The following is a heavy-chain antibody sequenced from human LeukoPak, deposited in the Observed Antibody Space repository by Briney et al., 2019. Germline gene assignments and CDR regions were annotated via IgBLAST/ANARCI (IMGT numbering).Heavy chain of an antibody. J-gene: IGHJ6*03. V-gene: IGHV1-46*01. CDR2: INPSGGSA. CDR1: GYTFTSYY. D-gene: IGHD3-22*01. CDR3: ARGKGADYYYDSSTLTPYYMDV. Sequence: ASVKVSCKTSGYTFTSYYMHWVRQAPGQGLEWMGIINPSGGSASYAQKFQGRVTMTRDMSTSTVYMELSSLRSEDTAVYYCARGKGADYYYDSSTLTPYYMDVWGKGTTVTVSS.